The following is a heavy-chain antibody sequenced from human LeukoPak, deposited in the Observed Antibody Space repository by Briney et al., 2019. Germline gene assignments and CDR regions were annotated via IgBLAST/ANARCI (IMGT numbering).Heavy chain of an antibody. CDR3: AIPLGYCSGGSCYDGVNWFDP. Sequence: ASVKVSCKASGYTFTGYYMHWVRQAPGQGLEWMGWINPNSGGTNYAQKFQGRVTMTRDTSISTAYMELSRLRSDDTDVYYCAIPLGYCSGGSCYDGVNWFDPWGQGTLVTVSS. V-gene: IGHV1-2*02. CDR2: INPNSGGT. J-gene: IGHJ5*02. CDR1: GYTFTGYY. D-gene: IGHD2-15*01.